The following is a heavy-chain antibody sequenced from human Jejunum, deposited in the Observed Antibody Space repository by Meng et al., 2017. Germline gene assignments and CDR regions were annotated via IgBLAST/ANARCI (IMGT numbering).Heavy chain of an antibody. CDR2: ISGSGSTM. D-gene: IGHD6-19*01. Sequence: GESLKISCTVSEFTFNTYEMNWVRQAPGKGLEWVSYISGSGSTMYYADSVKGRFTISRDNAKNSLYLQMNSLRAEDTAVYYCARGGWQWLVPTYVWGQGTLVTVSS. CDR3: ARGGWQWLVPTYV. CDR1: EFTFNTYE. J-gene: IGHJ4*03. V-gene: IGHV3-48*03.